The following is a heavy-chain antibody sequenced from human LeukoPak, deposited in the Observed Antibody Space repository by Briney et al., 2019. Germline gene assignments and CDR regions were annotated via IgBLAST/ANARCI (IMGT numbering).Heavy chain of an antibody. CDR2: INHSGST. D-gene: IGHD3-16*02. Sequence: NPSETLSLTCAVCGGSFSGYYWSWIRQPPGKGLEWIGEINHSGSTNYNPSLKSRVTISVDTSKNQFSLKLSSVTAADTAVYYCARHLSPLLVDYWGQGTLVTVSS. CDR1: GGSFSGYY. J-gene: IGHJ4*02. CDR3: ARHLSPLLVDY. V-gene: IGHV4-34*01.